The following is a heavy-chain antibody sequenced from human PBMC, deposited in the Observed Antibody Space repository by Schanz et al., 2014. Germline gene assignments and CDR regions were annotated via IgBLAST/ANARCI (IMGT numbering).Heavy chain of an antibody. D-gene: IGHD6-19*01. CDR2: ISDSSSYI. V-gene: IGHV3-21*01. J-gene: IGHJ4*02. CDR1: GFTFSDYS. Sequence: EVHLVESGGGLVKPGGSLRLSCGASGFTFSDYSMNCVRQAPGKGLEWVSSISDSSSYIYYADSVKGRFTISRDNAKNSLYLQMSSLRAEDTAVYYCARDRVQYSSGWYSDSWGQGTLVTVSS. CDR3: ARDRVQYSSGWYSDS.